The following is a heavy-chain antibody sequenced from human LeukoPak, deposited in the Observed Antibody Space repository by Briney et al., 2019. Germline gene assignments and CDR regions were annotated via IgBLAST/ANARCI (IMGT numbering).Heavy chain of an antibody. V-gene: IGHV3-7*03. CDR1: GFTFSSYW. Sequence: GGSLRLSCAASGFTFSSYWMSWVRQAPGKGLEWVANIKQDGSEKYYVDSVKGRFTISRDNAKNSLYLQMNSLRAEDTAVYYCAREDIVVAEYGMDVWGKGTTVTVSS. D-gene: IGHD2-15*01. CDR2: IKQDGSEK. CDR3: AREDIVVAEYGMDV. J-gene: IGHJ6*04.